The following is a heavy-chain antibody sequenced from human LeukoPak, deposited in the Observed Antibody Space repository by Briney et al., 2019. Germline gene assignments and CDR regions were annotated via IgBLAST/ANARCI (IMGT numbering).Heavy chain of an antibody. D-gene: IGHD3-22*01. V-gene: IGHV4-61*02. CDR1: GGSTSSGSYY. CDR2: IYSGGST. J-gene: IGHJ4*02. CDR3: AREGSIYYYDSSGYLGY. Sequence: SQTLSLTCTVSGGSTSSGSYYWSWIRQPAGKGLEWIGRIYSGGSTNYNPSLKSRVTISVDTSKNQFSLKLSSVTAADTAVYYCAREGSIYYYDSSGYLGYWGQGTLVTVSS.